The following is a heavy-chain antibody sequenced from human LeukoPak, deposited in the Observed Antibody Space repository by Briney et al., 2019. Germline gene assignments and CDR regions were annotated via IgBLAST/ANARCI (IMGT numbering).Heavy chain of an antibody. Sequence: PGRSLRLSCAASGFTFSSYAMHWVRQAPGKGLEWVSVITNTGTYKYYADSVKGRFTISRDNSKNTLYLQMNRLRAEETAVYCCARGSYSSGRSGFDCWGQGTLVTVSS. J-gene: IGHJ4*02. CDR3: ARGSYSSGRSGFDC. D-gene: IGHD6-19*01. CDR2: ITNTGTYK. V-gene: IGHV3-30*04. CDR1: GFTFSSYA.